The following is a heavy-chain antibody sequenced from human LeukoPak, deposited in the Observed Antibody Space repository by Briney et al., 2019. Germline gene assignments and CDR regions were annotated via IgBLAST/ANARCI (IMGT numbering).Heavy chain of an antibody. J-gene: IGHJ6*03. CDR3: ARDSSFGPYSGSYYSYYYYYMDV. V-gene: IGHV4-61*01. CDR2: IYYSGST. D-gene: IGHD1-26*01. CDR1: GGSISSGSYY. Sequence: SQTLSLTCTVSGGSISSGSYYWSWIRQPPGKGLEWIGYIYYSGSTNYNPSLKSRFTISVDTSKNQFSLKLSSVTAADTAVYYCARDSSFGPYSGSYYSYYYYYMDVWGKGTTVIISS.